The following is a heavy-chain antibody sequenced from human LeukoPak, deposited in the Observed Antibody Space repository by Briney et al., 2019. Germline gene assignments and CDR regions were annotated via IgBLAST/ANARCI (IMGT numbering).Heavy chain of an antibody. CDR1: GFTFSNAW. V-gene: IGHV3-15*04. Sequence: GGSLRLSCAASGFTFSNAWMSWVRQAPGKGLEWVGRIESKTDGGTTDYAAPVKGRFTISRDDSKNTLYPQMNSLKTEDTAVYYCTTDYDDFWSGFQPPWVYWGQGTLVTVSS. CDR3: TTDYDDFWSGFQPPWVY. D-gene: IGHD3-3*01. J-gene: IGHJ4*02. CDR2: IESKTDGGTT.